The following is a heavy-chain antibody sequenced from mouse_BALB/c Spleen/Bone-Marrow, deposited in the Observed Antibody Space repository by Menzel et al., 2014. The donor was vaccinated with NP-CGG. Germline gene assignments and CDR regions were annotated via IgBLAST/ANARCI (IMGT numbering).Heavy chain of an antibody. CDR3: ARDGNFAMDY. J-gene: IGHJ4*01. Sequence: EVHLVESGGGLVKPGGSLKLSCAVSGFTSSDYYMYWVRQNPEKRLEWVATINDGGSYTYYPDSVKGRFTISRDNAKNNLYLQMSSLESEDTAMYYCARDGNFAMDYWGQGTSVTVSS. D-gene: IGHD2-1*01. CDR1: GFTSSDYY. CDR2: INDGGSYT. V-gene: IGHV5-4*02.